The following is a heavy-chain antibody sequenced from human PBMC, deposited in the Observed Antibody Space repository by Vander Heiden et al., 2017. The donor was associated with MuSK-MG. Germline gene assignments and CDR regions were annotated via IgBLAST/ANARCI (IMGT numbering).Heavy chain of an antibody. CDR1: GFSFSTYG. J-gene: IGHJ3*02. V-gene: IGHV3-33*06. CDR2: IYYDGNKK. Sequence: QVQLVESGGGVVQPGRSLRLSCAAAGFSFSTYGMHWVRQAPGKGLEWVAVIYYDGNKKYYADSVKGRFTISRDNSRNTLYLQMNSLRAEDTAVYYCAKTASDAFDIWGQGTMGTISS. CDR3: AKTASDAFDI. D-gene: IGHD2-2*01.